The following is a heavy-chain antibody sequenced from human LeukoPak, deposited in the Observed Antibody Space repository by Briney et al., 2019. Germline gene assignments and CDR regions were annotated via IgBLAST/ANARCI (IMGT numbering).Heavy chain of an antibody. CDR2: ISSSSSYI. J-gene: IGHJ4*02. V-gene: IGHV3-21*01. CDR3: ATTRGGYGPFGYYFDY. D-gene: IGHD5-18*01. Sequence: GGSLRLSCAASGFTFSSYSMNWVRQAPGKGLEWVSSISSSSSYIYYADSVKGRFTISRDNAKNSLYLQMNSLRAEDTAVYYCATTRGGYGPFGYYFDYWGPGTLVTVSS. CDR1: GFTFSSYS.